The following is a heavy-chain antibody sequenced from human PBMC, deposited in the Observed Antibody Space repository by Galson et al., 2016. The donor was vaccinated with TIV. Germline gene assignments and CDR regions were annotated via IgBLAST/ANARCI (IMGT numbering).Heavy chain of an antibody. V-gene: IGHV2-5*02. D-gene: IGHD2-2*01. Sequence: PALVKPTQTLTLTCTFSGFSLSTSGVAVGWIRQPPGKALEWLALIYWDADKRYRPSLKSRRTITKDTPKNQVLLTVTHLDTEETDAYYCAHRRSVTSAVVDAFDIWGPGTMVTVSS. J-gene: IGHJ3*02. CDR2: IYWDADK. CDR1: GFSLSTSGVA. CDR3: AHRRSVTSAVVDAFDI.